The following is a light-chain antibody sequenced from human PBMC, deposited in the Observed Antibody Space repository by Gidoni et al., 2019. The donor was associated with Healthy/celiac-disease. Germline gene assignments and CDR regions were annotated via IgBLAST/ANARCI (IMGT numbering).Light chain of an antibody. CDR3: QQSYSTPLT. V-gene: IGKV1-39*01. Sequence: DIQMNQSPSSLSASVGDRVTITCRASQSISSYLNWYQQKPGKAPKLLIYAASSLQSGVPSRFSCSGSGTDFTLTISSLQPEYFATYYCQQSYSTPLTFGGGTKVEIK. CDR1: QSISSY. J-gene: IGKJ4*01. CDR2: AAS.